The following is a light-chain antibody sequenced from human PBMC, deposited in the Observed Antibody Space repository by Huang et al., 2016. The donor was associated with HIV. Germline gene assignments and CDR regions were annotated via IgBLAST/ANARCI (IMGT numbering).Light chain of an antibody. CDR1: QTLLYSTNSNSKNY. CDR3: HQYYSAPWT. CDR2: WAT. J-gene: IGKJ1*01. Sequence: DIVLTQSPDSLAVSLGERATISCKSSQTLLYSTNSNSKNYLAWYQQNPGQPPKLLIYWATTRESGVPDRFSGSGSGTDFTLTVSSLQAGDVAVYYCHQYYSAPWTFGQGTKVEV. V-gene: IGKV4-1*01.